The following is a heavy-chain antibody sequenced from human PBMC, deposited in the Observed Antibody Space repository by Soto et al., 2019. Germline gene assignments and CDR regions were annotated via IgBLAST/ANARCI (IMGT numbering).Heavy chain of an antibody. CDR3: ARALVYCSGGSCYKDY. D-gene: IGHD2-15*01. Sequence: AASVKVSCKASGYTFTSYAMHWVRQAPGQRLEWMGWINAGNGNTKYSQKFQGRVTITRDTSASTAYMELSSLRSEDTAVYYCARALVYCSGGSCYKDYWGQGTLVTVSS. CDR1: GYTFTSYA. J-gene: IGHJ4*02. CDR2: INAGNGNT. V-gene: IGHV1-3*01.